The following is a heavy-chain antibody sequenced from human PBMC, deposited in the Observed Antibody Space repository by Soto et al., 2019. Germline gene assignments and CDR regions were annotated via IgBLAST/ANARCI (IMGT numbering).Heavy chain of an antibody. CDR2: IYYSGST. CDR1: GGSISSGDSY. J-gene: IGHJ4*02. Sequence: QVQLQESGPGLGKPSQTLSLTCTVSGGSISSGDSYWSWIRQPPGKGLEWIGYIYYSGSTYYNPSLKSRVTISVDTSKNQFSLKLSSVTAADTAVYYCARGQSTMVRGVRGQYYFAYWGQGTLVTVSS. CDR3: ARGQSTMVRGVRGQYYFAY. V-gene: IGHV4-30-4*01. D-gene: IGHD3-10*01.